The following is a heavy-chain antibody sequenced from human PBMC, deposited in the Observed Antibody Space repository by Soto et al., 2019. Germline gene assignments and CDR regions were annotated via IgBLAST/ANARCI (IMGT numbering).Heavy chain of an antibody. Sequence: GGSLRLSCAASGFTFSSYSMDWVRQAPGKGLEWVSSISSSSSYIYYADSVKGRFTISRDNAKNSLYLQMNSLRAEDTAVYYCAIEFIAARLNSWFDPWGQGTLVTVSS. CDR3: AIEFIAARLNSWFDP. J-gene: IGHJ5*02. CDR1: GFTFSSYS. D-gene: IGHD6-6*01. CDR2: ISSSSSYI. V-gene: IGHV3-21*01.